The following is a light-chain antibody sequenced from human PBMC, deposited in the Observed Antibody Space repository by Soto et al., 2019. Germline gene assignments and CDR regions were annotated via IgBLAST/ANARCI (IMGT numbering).Light chain of an antibody. J-gene: IGLJ2*01. CDR3: ASWDDSLRGSAV. CDR1: ASNIGTNY. V-gene: IGLV1-47*01. Sequence: QSVLTQAPSVSGTPGQRVTISCSGSASNIGTNYVYWYQQLPGTAPKLLTSPNDRRPSGIHDRFSGSKSGTSASLAISGLRPEDEATYYCASWDDSLRGSAVFGGGTKLTVL. CDR2: PND.